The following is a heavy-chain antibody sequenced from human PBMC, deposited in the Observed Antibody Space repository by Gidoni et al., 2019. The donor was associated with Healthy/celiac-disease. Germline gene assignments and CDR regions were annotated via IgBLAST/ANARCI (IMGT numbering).Heavy chain of an antibody. V-gene: IGHV3-21*01. CDR1: GFTFSRSS. CDR2: ISSSSSYI. J-gene: IGHJ4*02. D-gene: IGHD3-22*01. Sequence: EVQLVESGGGLVKPGGSLRLSCAASGFTFSRSSMNWVRQAPGKGLEWVSSISSSSSYIYYADSVKGRFTISRDNAKNSLYLQMNSLRAEDTAVYYCARGFDYYDSSGYYSPLNWGQGTLVTVSS. CDR3: ARGFDYYDSSGYYSPLN.